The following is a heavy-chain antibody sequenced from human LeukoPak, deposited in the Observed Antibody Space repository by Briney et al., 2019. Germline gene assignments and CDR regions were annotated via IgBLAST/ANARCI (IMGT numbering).Heavy chain of an antibody. CDR1: GYSFTSYW. V-gene: IGHV5-51*01. D-gene: IGHD3-22*01. J-gene: IGHJ3*02. CDR2: IYPGDSDT. CDR3: ARYYYDSSAYNGGDAFDI. Sequence: GGALQISFQGSGYSFTSYWIGWVRPLPGKGLAWMGIIYPGDSDTRYSPSFQGQVTISADKSISTAYLQWSSLKASDTAMYYCARYYYDSSAYNGGDAFDIWGQGTMVTVSS.